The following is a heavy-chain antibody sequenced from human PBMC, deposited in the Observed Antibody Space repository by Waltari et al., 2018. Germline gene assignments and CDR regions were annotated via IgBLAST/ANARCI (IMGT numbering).Heavy chain of an antibody. D-gene: IGHD6-13*01. CDR2: ISSSGSTI. CDR3: ARGYSSSWYSPPIDY. Sequence: VQLVESGGGLVQPGGSLRLSCAASGFTFSSYEMNWVRQAPGKGLEWVSYISSSGSTIYYADSVKGRFTISRDNAKNSLYLQMNSLRAEDTAVYYCARGYSSSWYSPPIDYWGQGTLVTVSS. V-gene: IGHV3-48*03. J-gene: IGHJ4*02. CDR1: GFTFSSYE.